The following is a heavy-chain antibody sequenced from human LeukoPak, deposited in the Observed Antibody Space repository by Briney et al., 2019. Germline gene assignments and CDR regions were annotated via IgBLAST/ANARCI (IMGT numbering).Heavy chain of an antibody. CDR1: GGSISAYY. Sequence: PSETLSLTCTVSGGSISAYYRTWIRQPPGKGLEWIGYIYYSGSTNYNPSLKSRVTISVDTSKNQFSLKLSSVTAADTAVYYCATIAGSSSYWGQGTLVTVSS. V-gene: IGHV4-59*08. CDR2: IYYSGST. D-gene: IGHD6-6*01. CDR3: ATIAGSSSY. J-gene: IGHJ4*02.